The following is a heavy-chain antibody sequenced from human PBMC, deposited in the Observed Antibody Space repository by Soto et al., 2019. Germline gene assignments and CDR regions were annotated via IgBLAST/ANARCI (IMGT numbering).Heavy chain of an antibody. Sequence: PSETLSLTCAVSGGSISSSNWWSWVRQPPGKGLEWIGEIYHSGSTNYNPSLKSRVTISVDKSKNQFSLKLSSVTAADTAVYYCARVFVLVPAAISPKYYYGMDVWGQGTTVTVSS. CDR1: GGSISSSNW. V-gene: IGHV4-4*02. J-gene: IGHJ6*02. CDR3: ARVFVLVPAAISPKYYYGMDV. D-gene: IGHD2-2*01. CDR2: IYHSGST.